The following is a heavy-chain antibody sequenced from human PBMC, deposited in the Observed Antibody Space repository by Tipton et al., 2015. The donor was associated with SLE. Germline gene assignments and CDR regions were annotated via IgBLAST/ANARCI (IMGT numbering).Heavy chain of an antibody. CDR2: IYSGGST. J-gene: IGHJ3*02. V-gene: IGHV3-66*01. CDR3: ATSVGVTSAFDI. D-gene: IGHD1-26*01. CDR1: GFTFSSYA. Sequence: SLRLSCAASGFTFSSYAMSWVRQAPGKGLEWVSVIYSGGSTYYADSVKGRFTISRDNSKNTLYLQMNSLRAEDTAVYYCATSVGVTSAFDIWGQGTMVTVSS.